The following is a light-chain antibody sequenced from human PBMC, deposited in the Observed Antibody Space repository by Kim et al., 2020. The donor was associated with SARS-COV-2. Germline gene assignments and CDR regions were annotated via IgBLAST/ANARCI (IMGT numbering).Light chain of an antibody. CDR1: QSIDNN. J-gene: IGKJ2*01. CDR3: QQYNSWPVYT. V-gene: IGKV3-15*01. CDR2: GAS. Sequence: VFPGERVTLSCRASQSIDNNVAWYQHKPGQAPRLLMFGASTKVTGIPVRFSGSGSGTEFTLTISSLQSEDFAVYYCQQYNSWPVYTFGQGTKLEI.